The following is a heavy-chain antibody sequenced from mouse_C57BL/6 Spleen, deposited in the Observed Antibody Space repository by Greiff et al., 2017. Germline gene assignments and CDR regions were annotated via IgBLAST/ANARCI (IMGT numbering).Heavy chain of an antibody. D-gene: IGHD4-1*01. CDR2: INPGSGGT. J-gene: IGHJ2*01. CDR1: GYAFTNYL. CDR3: ARRGLGRGYFDY. V-gene: IGHV1-54*01. Sequence: VQLVESGAELVRPGTSVKVSCKASGYAFTNYLIEWVKQRPGQGLEWIGVINPGSGGTNYNEKFKGKATLTADKSSSTAYMQLSSLTSEDSAVYFCARRGLGRGYFDYWGQGTTLTVSS.